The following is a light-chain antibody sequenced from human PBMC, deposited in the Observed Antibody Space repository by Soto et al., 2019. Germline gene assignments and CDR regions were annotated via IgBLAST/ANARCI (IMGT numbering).Light chain of an antibody. CDR2: DVS. J-gene: IGLJ2*01. CDR1: SSDVGYYNY. CDR3: SSYTSSSTLV. V-gene: IGLV2-14*01. Sequence: QSALTQPASVSGSPGQSITISCTGTSSDVGYYNYVSWYQQNPGKAPKLMIYDVSNRPSGVSNRFSGSKSGNTASLTISRLQAEDEADYYCSSYTSSSTLVFGGGTQLTVL.